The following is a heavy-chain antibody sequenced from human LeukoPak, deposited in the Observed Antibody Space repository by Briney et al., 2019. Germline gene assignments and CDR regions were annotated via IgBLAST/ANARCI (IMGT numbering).Heavy chain of an antibody. D-gene: IGHD3-22*01. CDR1: GFTFSNAW. Sequence: PGGSLRLSCAASGFTFSNAWMSWVRQAPGKGLEWVGRVKGKIDGGTTDYAAPVKGRFTISRDNSKNTLYLQMNSLRAEDTAVYYCARVVFGSHYYDSSGYYGHWGQGTLVTVSS. CDR2: VKGKIDGGTT. V-gene: IGHV3-15*01. J-gene: IGHJ4*02. CDR3: ARVVFGSHYYDSSGYYGH.